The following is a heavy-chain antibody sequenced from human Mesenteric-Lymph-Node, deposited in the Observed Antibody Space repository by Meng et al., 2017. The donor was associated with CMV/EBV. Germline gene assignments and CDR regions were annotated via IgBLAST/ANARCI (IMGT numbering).Heavy chain of an antibody. Sequence: SETLSLTCAVYGGSFSGYYWSWIRQPPGKGLEWIGEINHSGSTNYNPSLKSRVTISVDTSKNQFSLKLSSVTAADTAVYYCARVTGLSSSWYLGYYFDYWGQGTLVTVSS. V-gene: IGHV4-34*01. CDR2: INHSGST. J-gene: IGHJ4*02. CDR1: GGSFSGYY. D-gene: IGHD6-13*01. CDR3: ARVTGLSSSWYLGYYFDY.